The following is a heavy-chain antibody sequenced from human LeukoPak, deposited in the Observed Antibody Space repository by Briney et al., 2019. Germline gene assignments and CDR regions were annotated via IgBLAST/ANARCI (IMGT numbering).Heavy chain of an antibody. J-gene: IGHJ4*02. CDR3: AKGKRHTSGWYYDY. CDR1: GFTFSSYA. Sequence: GGSLRLSCAASGFTFSSYAMSWVRRARGKGLEGGSAISGSGGSTYYADSVKGRFTISRDNSKNTLYLQMNNLRAEDTAVYYCAKGKRHTSGWYYDYWGQGTLVTVSS. V-gene: IGHV3-23*01. CDR2: ISGSGGST. D-gene: IGHD6-19*01.